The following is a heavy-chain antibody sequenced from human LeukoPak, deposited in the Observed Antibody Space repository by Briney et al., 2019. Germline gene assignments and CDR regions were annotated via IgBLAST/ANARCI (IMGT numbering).Heavy chain of an antibody. V-gene: IGHV3-30*02. CDR1: GFTFSSYG. Sequence: GGSLRLSCAASGFTFSSYGMHWVRQAPGKGLEWVAFIRYDGSNKYYADSVKGRFTISRDNSKNTLCLQMNSLRAEDTAVYYCAKPGYCSSTSCYADSSCDYWGQGTLVTVSS. CDR3: AKPGYCSSTSCYADSSCDY. J-gene: IGHJ4*02. D-gene: IGHD2-2*01. CDR2: IRYDGSNK.